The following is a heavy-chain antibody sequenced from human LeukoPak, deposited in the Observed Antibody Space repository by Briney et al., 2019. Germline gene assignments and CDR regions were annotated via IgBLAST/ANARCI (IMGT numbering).Heavy chain of an antibody. V-gene: IGHV3-21*01. CDR1: GFTFSTFS. D-gene: IGHD1-7*01. CDR2: ISGSGSDI. CDR3: ARRTFPNDAFDI. Sequence: GGSLRLSCAASGFTFSTFSMNWVRQTPGKGLEWVSAISGSGSDIYYADSVKGRFTISRDNPKRSRYLQMNSLRAEDTAVYYCARRTFPNDAFDIWGRGTMVTVSS. J-gene: IGHJ3*02.